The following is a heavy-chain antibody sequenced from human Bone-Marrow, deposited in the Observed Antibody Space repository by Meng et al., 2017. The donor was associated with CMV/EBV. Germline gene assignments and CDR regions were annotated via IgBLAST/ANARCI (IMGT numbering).Heavy chain of an antibody. CDR3: AKEQGPYYDFWSGYYTTNLGYNWFDP. V-gene: IGHV3-33*06. Sequence: GGSLRLSCAASGFTFSSYGMHWVRQAPGKGLEWVAVIWYDGSNKYYADSVKGRFTISRDNSKNTLYLQMNSLRAEDTAVYYCAKEQGPYYDFWSGYYTTNLGYNWFDPWGQGTLVTVSS. CDR1: GFTFSSYG. J-gene: IGHJ5*02. CDR2: IWYDGSNK. D-gene: IGHD3-3*01.